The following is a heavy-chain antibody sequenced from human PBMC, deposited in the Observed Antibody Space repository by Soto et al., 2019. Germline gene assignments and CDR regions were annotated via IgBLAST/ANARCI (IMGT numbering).Heavy chain of an antibody. J-gene: IGHJ4*02. CDR3: AKFSGYAS. Sequence: GGSLRLSCSPSGFTFSSYGLSWARQAPGEGLEWVSRISGNSNSTHCADSVKGRFTISRDNLKNTLYLQMNSLRAGDTAVYYCAKFSGYASWGQGTLVTVSS. CDR2: ISGNSNST. CDR1: GFTFSSYG. D-gene: IGHD5-12*01. V-gene: IGHV3-23*01.